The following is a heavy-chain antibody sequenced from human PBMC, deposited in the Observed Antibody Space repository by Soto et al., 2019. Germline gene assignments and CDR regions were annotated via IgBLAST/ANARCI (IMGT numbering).Heavy chain of an antibody. D-gene: IGHD3-22*01. Sequence: SVTLRLTWTVSGSPLSSYYCSWFRQSPGQGLARVGYIYYTGTTTYSPSLKSRLCIAVDASKSQVALSLRSVTAADTAVYYCARLGDYYQAFDYWGHGALVTVSS. V-gene: IGHV4-59*12. J-gene: IGHJ4*01. CDR3: ARLGDYYQAFDY. CDR2: IYYTGTT. CDR1: GSPLSSYY.